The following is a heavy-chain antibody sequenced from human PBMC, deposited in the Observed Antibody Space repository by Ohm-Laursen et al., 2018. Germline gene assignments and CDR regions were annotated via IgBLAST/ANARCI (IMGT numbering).Heavy chain of an antibody. CDR1: GFTFSTYW. J-gene: IGHJ3*02. V-gene: IGHV3-7*01. CDR2: IQQDGSEK. CDR3: ARGKGYFDI. Sequence: GSLRLSCAASGFTFSTYWMTWVRQAPEKGLEWVANIQQDGSEKYYVDSVKGRFTISRDNAKNSLYLQMNSLRVEDTSVYYCARGKGYFDIWGQGTMVTVSS. D-gene: IGHD5-18*01.